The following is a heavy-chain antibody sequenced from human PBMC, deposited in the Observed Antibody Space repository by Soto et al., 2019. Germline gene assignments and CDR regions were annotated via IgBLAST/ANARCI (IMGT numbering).Heavy chain of an antibody. D-gene: IGHD2-2*02. V-gene: IGHV1-69*01. CDR1: GGTFSSYA. CDR3: ASDLGYCSSTSCYTAENWFDP. Sequence: QVQLVQSGAEVKKPGSSVNVSCKASGGTFSSYAISWVRQAPGQGLEWMGGIIPIFGTANYAQKFQGRVTITADESTSTAYMELSSLRSEDTAVYYCASDLGYCSSTSCYTAENWFDPWGQGTLVTVSS. J-gene: IGHJ5*02. CDR2: IIPIFGTA.